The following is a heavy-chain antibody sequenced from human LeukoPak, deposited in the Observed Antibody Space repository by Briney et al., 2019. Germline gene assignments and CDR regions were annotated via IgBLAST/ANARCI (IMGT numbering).Heavy chain of an antibody. Sequence: GASVKVSCKASGYTFTTYYMHWVRQAPGQGPEWMGWINPYSGGTNSAQQFQGRVTMTRDTSISTAYMELRRLRSDDTAVYYCARATYTSSWYHDGFDIWGQGTMVTVSS. CDR2: INPYSGGT. CDR1: GYTFTTYY. V-gene: IGHV1-2*02. CDR3: ARATYTSSWYHDGFDI. D-gene: IGHD6-13*01. J-gene: IGHJ3*02.